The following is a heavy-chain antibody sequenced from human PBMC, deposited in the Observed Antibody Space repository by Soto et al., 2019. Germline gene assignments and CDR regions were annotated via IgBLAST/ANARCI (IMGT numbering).Heavy chain of an antibody. CDR1: GYSFTSYW. Sequence: PGESLKISCQGSGYSFTSYWIGWVRQMPGKGLEWMGIIYPGDSDTRYSPSFQGQVTISADKSISTAYLHRSCLTASDTAMYYCARHEMNHAFDIWGQGTMVTVSS. V-gene: IGHV5-51*01. CDR3: ARHEMNHAFDI. CDR2: IYPGDSDT. J-gene: IGHJ3*02.